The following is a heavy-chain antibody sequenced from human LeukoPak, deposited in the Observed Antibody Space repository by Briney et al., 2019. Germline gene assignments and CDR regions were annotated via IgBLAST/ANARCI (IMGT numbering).Heavy chain of an antibody. V-gene: IGHV3-9*01. CDR2: ISWNSGSI. J-gene: IGHJ4*02. CDR3: AEDPQLEPAYYFDY. Sequence: PGRSLRLSCAASGFTFDDYAMHWVRQAPGKGLEWVSGISWNSGSIGYADSVKGRFTISRDNAKNSLYLQMNSLRAEDTALYYCAEDPQLEPAYYFDYWGQGTLVTVSS. D-gene: IGHD1-1*01. CDR1: GFTFDDYA.